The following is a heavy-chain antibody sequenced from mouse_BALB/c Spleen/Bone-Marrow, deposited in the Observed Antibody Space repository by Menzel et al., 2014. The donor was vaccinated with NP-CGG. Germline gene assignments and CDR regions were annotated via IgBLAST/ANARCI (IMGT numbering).Heavy chain of an antibody. CDR1: GFSLSRYS. CDR3: ARNLRDPFAY. Sequence: QVQLKESGPGLVAPSQSLSITCTVSGFSLSRYSIHWIRQPPGNSLEWLGMIWGGGSTDYNSALKSRLSISKDNSKSQVFLKMNSLQTDDTAIYCCARNLRDPFAYWGQGTLVTVSA. J-gene: IGHJ3*01. V-gene: IGHV2-6-4*01. CDR2: IWGGGST.